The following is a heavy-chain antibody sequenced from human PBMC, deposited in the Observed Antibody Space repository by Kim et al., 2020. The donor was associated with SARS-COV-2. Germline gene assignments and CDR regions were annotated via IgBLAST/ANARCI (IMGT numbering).Heavy chain of an antibody. V-gene: IGHV1-24*01. D-gene: IGHD6-19*01. Sequence: ASVKVSCKVSGYTLTELSMHWVRQAPGKGLEWMGGFDPEDGETIYAQKFQGRVTMTEDTSTDTAYMELSSLRSEDTAVYYCATAIIPHTAQWHQGGNAFDIWGQGTMVTVSS. CDR3: ATAIIPHTAQWHQGGNAFDI. CDR2: FDPEDGET. CDR1: GYTLTELS. J-gene: IGHJ3*02.